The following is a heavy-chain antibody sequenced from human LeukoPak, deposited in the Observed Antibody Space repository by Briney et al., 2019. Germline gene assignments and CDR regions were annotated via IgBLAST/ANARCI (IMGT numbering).Heavy chain of an antibody. Sequence: PGGSLILSCAASGFRFGSYNMYWVRQAPGKGLEWVTLISFDGNDKKYADSVKGRFTVSRDNSRNTLFLQMSSLRPEDTAVYYCARVYGSEIDYWGQGTLVTVSS. J-gene: IGHJ4*02. D-gene: IGHD3-10*01. V-gene: IGHV3-30*03. CDR2: ISFDGNDK. CDR3: ARVYGSEIDY. CDR1: GFRFGSYN.